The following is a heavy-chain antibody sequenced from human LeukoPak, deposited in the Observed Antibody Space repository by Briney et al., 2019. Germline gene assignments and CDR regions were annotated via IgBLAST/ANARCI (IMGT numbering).Heavy chain of an antibody. CDR1: GFTFSSYS. D-gene: IGHD3-10*01. Sequence: PGGSLRLSCAASGFTFSSYSMNWVRQAPGKGLEWVSSISSSSSYIYYADSVKGRFTISRDNAKNSLYLQMNSLRAEDTAVYYCARPLTMVRGVIKYYYYYGMDVWGQGTTVTVSS. CDR3: ARPLTMVRGVIKYYYYYGMDV. CDR2: ISSSSSYI. V-gene: IGHV3-21*01. J-gene: IGHJ6*02.